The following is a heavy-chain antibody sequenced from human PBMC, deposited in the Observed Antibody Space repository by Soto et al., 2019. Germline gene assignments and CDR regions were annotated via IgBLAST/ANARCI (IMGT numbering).Heavy chain of an antibody. CDR1: GFTFSSYG. V-gene: IGHV3-30*18. D-gene: IGHD2-15*01. CDR2: ISYDGSNK. CDR3: AKAPHCSGGSCYAGASEYFQH. Sequence: GGSLRLSCAASGFTFSSYGMHWVRQAPGKGLEWVAVISYDGSNKYYADSVKGRFTISRDNSKNTLYLQMNSLRAEDTAVYYCAKAPHCSGGSCYAGASEYFQHWGQGTLVTVSS. J-gene: IGHJ1*01.